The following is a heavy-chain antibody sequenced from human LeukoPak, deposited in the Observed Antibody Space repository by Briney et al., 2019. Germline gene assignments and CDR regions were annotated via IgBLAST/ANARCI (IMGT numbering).Heavy chain of an antibody. Sequence: RAGGSLRLSCAASGFTFDDYGMSWVRQAPGKGLEWVSGINWNGGSTGYADSVKGRFTISRENAKNSLYLQMNSLRAGDTAVYYCARAAYSSTWYSRYFDLWGRGTLVTVSS. V-gene: IGHV3-20*04. D-gene: IGHD6-13*01. CDR3: ARAAYSSTWYSRYFDL. J-gene: IGHJ2*01. CDR2: INWNGGST. CDR1: GFTFDDYG.